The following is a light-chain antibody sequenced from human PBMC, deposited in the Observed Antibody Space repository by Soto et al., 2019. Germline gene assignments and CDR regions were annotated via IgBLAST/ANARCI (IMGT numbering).Light chain of an antibody. Sequence: EIVLTQSPGTLSLSPGERATLSCRASQSVSSSYLAWYQHKPGQAPRLLIHDASSRATGIPDRFSGSGSGTDFTLTISRLEPEDFAVYYCQQCSISPLTFGGGTKVEIK. CDR3: QQCSISPLT. J-gene: IGKJ4*01. V-gene: IGKV3-20*01. CDR2: DAS. CDR1: QSVSSSY.